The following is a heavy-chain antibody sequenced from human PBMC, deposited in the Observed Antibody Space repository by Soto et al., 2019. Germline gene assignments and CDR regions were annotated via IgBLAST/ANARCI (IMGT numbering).Heavy chain of an antibody. CDR3: AKDAVAVTPLDH. V-gene: IGHV3-43*01. D-gene: IGHD2-15*01. Sequence: EVQLVESGGVVIQPGGSLRLSCAASGFTFDDYTMHWVRQNPGKGLEWVSLISWDGVNTFYADSVKGRFTISRDNSKNSLYLQMNSLRTEDTALYFCAKDAVAVTPLDHWGQGTLVTVSS. J-gene: IGHJ4*02. CDR1: GFTFDDYT. CDR2: ISWDGVNT.